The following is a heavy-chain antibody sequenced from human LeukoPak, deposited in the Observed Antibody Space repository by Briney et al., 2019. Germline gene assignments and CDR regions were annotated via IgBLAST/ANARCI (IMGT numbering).Heavy chain of an antibody. J-gene: IGHJ3*02. D-gene: IGHD3-3*01. V-gene: IGHV1-69*01. CDR2: VVPILGTP. Sequence: ASVKVSCKASGGTFSSYAISWVRQAPGQGLEWMGGVVPILGTPSYAQKFQGRVTITADESTTTAYMELSSLRSEDTAVYYCARVEGYYDFWSGYRIDAFDIWGQGTMVTVSS. CDR1: GGTFSSYA. CDR3: ARVEGYYDFWSGYRIDAFDI.